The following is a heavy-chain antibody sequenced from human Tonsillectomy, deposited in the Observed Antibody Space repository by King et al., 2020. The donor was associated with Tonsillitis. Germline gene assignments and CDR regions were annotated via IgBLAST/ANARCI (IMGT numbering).Heavy chain of an antibody. CDR1: GFTFSNYW. V-gene: IGHV3-7*03. CDR3: ARQTVVTLDY. D-gene: IGHD4-23*01. J-gene: IGHJ4*02. Sequence: VQLVESGGGLVQPGGSLRLSCAASGFTFSNYWMTWVRQAPGKGLEWVANIKQDGSEKYYVDSVKGRFTISIDKAKNSLYLQMNSLRAEDTAVYYCARQTVVTLDYWGQGTLVTVSS. CDR2: IKQDGSEK.